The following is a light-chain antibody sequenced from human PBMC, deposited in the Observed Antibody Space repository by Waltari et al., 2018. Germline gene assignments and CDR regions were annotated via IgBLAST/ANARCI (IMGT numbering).Light chain of an antibody. CDR2: GAS. CDR1: QSVSSN. CDR3: QQYNNWYT. J-gene: IGKJ2*01. Sequence: EIVMTQSPATLSVSPGERATLACRASQSVSSNLAWYQQKPGQATRLLSYGASTRATGIPARFSGSGSGTEFTLTISSMQSEDFAVYYCQQYNNWYTFGQGTKLEIK. V-gene: IGKV3-15*01.